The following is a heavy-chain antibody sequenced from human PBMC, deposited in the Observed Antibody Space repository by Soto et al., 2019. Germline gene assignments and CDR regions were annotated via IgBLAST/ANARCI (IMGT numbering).Heavy chain of an antibody. Sequence: EVQLLESGGGLVQPGGSLRLSCAASGFTFSSYAMNWVPQAPGKGLEWVSVISGSGDSTYYADSVKGRFTISRDNSKNTLYLQMNSLRAEDTAVYYCASRSSGWYFDYWGQGTLVTVSS. CDR1: GFTFSSYA. V-gene: IGHV3-23*01. CDR2: ISGSGDST. J-gene: IGHJ4*02. CDR3: ASRSSGWYFDY. D-gene: IGHD6-19*01.